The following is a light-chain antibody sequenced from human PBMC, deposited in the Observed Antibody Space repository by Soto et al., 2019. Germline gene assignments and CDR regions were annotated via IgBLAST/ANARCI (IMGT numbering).Light chain of an antibody. J-gene: IGLJ1*01. V-gene: IGLV1-44*01. Sequence: QSVLTQPPSASGTPGQRVTISCSGSSSNIGSNIVNWYQHLPGTAHKLLIYSNNQRPSGVPDRFSGSKSGTSASLAISGLQSEDAADYYCATWDDSLNGQVFGTGTKVTVL. CDR3: ATWDDSLNGQV. CDR1: SSNIGSNI. CDR2: SNN.